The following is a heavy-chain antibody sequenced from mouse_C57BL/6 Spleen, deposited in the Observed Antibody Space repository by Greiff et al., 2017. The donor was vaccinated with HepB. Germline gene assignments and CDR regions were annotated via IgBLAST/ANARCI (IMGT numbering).Heavy chain of an antibody. Sequence: VQLQQSGPELVKPGASVKISCKASGYTFTDYYMNWVKQSHGKSLEWIGDINPNNGGTSYNQKFKGKATLTVEKSSSTAYMELRSLTSEDSAVYYCASFYYDYDGFAYWGQGTLVTVSA. V-gene: IGHV1-26*01. D-gene: IGHD2-4*01. CDR2: INPNNGGT. J-gene: IGHJ3*01. CDR3: ASFYYDYDGFAY. CDR1: GYTFTDYY.